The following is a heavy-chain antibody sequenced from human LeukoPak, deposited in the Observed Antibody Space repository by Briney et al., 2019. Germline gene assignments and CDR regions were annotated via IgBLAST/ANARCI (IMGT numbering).Heavy chain of an antibody. CDR1: GGSISSYY. CDR2: TYYTGST. CDR3: ARLTKGRYFDYIFDY. V-gene: IGHV4-39*01. J-gene: IGHJ4*02. Sequence: SETLSLTCTVSGGSISSYYWGWIRQPPGKGLEWIGNTYYTGSTYSNPTLKSRVTMSVDTSKNQFSLKLSSVTAADTAVYYCARLTKGRYFDYIFDYWGQGTLLTVSS. D-gene: IGHD3-9*01.